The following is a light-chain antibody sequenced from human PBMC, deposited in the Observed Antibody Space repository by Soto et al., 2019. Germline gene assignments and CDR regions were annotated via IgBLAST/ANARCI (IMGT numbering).Light chain of an antibody. V-gene: IGKV4-1*01. CDR1: QSVLYSSDNKNY. CDR3: QQYYTTLT. J-gene: IGKJ4*01. Sequence: DIVMTQSPDSLAVSLGERATINCKSSQSVLYSSDNKNYLAWYQQKPGQPPKLLIYWASTRDSGVPDRFSGSGSGTDFILTISSLQAEDVAVYFCQQYYTTLTFGGGTKVEIK. CDR2: WAS.